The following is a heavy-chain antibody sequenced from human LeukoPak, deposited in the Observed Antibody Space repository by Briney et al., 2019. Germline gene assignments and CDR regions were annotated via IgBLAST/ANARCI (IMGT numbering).Heavy chain of an antibody. CDR3: ARDKGLGVGAPH. Sequence: PGGSLRLSCATSGFTFSSYDMHWVRQAPGKGLEWVAFIRYDGSNKCYADSVKGRFTISRDNAKNSLYLQMNSLRAEDTAVYYCARDKGLGVGAPHWGQGTLVTVSS. V-gene: IGHV3-30*02. J-gene: IGHJ4*02. D-gene: IGHD1-26*01. CDR1: GFTFSSYD. CDR2: IRYDGSNK.